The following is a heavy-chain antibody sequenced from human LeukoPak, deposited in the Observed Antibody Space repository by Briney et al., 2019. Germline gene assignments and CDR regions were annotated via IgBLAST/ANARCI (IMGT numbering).Heavy chain of an antibody. D-gene: IGHD1-26*01. Sequence: SETLSLTCAVYGGSFSGYYWSWIRQPPGKGLEWIGEINHSGSTNYNPSLKSRVTISVDTSKNQFSLKLSSVTAADTAVYYCARAGGSYYFDYWGQGTLVTVSS. CDR3: ARAGGSYYFDY. V-gene: IGHV4-34*01. CDR2: INHSGST. CDR1: GGSFSGYY. J-gene: IGHJ4*02.